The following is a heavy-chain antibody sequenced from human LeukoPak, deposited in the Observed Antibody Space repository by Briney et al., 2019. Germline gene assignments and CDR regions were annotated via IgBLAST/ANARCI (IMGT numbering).Heavy chain of an antibody. J-gene: IGHJ5*02. CDR3: ARSPRIVVVPAAMIVDP. CDR1: GGTFSSYA. V-gene: IGHV1-18*01. Sequence: ASVKVSCKASGGTFSSYAINWVRQAPGQGLEWMGWISAYNGNTNYAQKLQGRVTMTTDTSTSTAYMELRSLRSDDTAVYYCARSPRIVVVPAAMIVDPWGQGTLVTVSS. CDR2: ISAYNGNT. D-gene: IGHD2-2*01.